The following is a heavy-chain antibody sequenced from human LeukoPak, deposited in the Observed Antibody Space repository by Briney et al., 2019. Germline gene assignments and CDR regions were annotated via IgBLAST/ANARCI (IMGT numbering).Heavy chain of an antibody. CDR3: ARGAVRGGTNFDY. CDR2: AYYRSKSYI. Sequence: SQTLSLTCAISGDSVSGSPAVWNWIRQSPSRGLEWLGRAYYRSKSYIDYAVSVKGLITITPNTSKNQFSLQLNSVTPEDTAVYYCARGAVRGGTNFDYWGQGTLVTVSS. CDR1: GDSVSGSPAV. V-gene: IGHV6-1*01. D-gene: IGHD3-10*01. J-gene: IGHJ4*02.